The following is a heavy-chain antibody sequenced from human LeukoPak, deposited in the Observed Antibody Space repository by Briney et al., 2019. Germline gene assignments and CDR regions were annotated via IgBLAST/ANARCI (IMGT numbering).Heavy chain of an antibody. D-gene: IGHD1-14*01. CDR3: ARSLGETAFDY. CDR2: IWYDGSKK. J-gene: IGHJ4*02. CDR1: GFTFKNYG. Sequence: GRSLRLSCAASGFTFKNYGFHWVRQAPSKGLEWVAVIWYDGSKKYYADSVKGRFTISRDDSKYTLFLQMNSLRAEDTAVYFCARSLGETAFDYWGQGTLVTVSS. V-gene: IGHV3-33*01.